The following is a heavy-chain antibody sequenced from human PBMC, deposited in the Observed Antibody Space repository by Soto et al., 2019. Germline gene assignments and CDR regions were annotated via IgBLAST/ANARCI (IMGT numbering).Heavy chain of an antibody. CDR1: GASISSYY. CDR2: IYYSGST. Sequence: SETLSLTCTVSGASISSYYWSWIRQPPGKGLEWIGYIYYSGSTNYNPSLKSRVTISVDTSKNQFSLKLSSVTAADTAVYYCARHESYSSGWYWFDPWGQGTLVTVSS. J-gene: IGHJ5*02. CDR3: ARHESYSSGWYWFDP. D-gene: IGHD6-19*01. V-gene: IGHV4-59*08.